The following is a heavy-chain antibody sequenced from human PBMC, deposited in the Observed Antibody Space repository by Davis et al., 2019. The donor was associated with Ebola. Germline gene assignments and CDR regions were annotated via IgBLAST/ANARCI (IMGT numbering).Heavy chain of an antibody. Sequence: GESLKISCAASGFTFSIYTMNWVRQAPGEGLEWVSSISSSGSYIYYPDSVRGRFTISRDNAKNSLYLQMNSLRAEDTAVYYCARGAVTTLLNWGQGTLVTVSS. V-gene: IGHV3-21*01. CDR3: ARGAVTTLLN. CDR2: ISSSGSYI. D-gene: IGHD4-17*01. J-gene: IGHJ4*02. CDR1: GFTFSIYT.